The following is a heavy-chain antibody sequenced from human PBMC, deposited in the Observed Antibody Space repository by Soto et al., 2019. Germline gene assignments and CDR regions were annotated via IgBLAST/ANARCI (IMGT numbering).Heavy chain of an antibody. Sequence: QVQLVESGGGVVQPGRSLRLSCAASGFTFSSYAMHWVRRAPGKGLEWMAVMSYDGSNKYYADSVKGRFTISRDNSKNTLYLQMNSLRPEYTALYYCARDGGAYGGQGTLVIVSS. CDR2: MSYDGSNK. J-gene: IGHJ4*02. CDR1: GFTFSSYA. D-gene: IGHD3-16*01. CDR3: ARDGGAY. V-gene: IGHV3-30-3*01.